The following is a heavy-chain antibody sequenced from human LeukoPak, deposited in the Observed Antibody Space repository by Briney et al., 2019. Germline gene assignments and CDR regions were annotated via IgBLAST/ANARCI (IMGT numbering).Heavy chain of an antibody. Sequence: GRSLRLSCAASGFSFSRYAMHWVRQAPGKGLEWVAVISSDGSNKYYADSVKGRFTISRDNSKNTLYLQMNSLRTEDTAVYYCAKENYYNSSGYIDYWGQGTLVTVSS. CDR2: ISSDGSNK. J-gene: IGHJ4*02. V-gene: IGHV3-30*18. D-gene: IGHD3-22*01. CDR1: GFSFSRYA. CDR3: AKENYYNSSGYIDY.